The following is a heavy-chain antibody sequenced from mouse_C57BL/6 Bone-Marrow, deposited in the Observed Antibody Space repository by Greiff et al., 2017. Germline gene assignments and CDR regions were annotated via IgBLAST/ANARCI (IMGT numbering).Heavy chain of an antibody. CDR1: GYTFTSYG. V-gene: IGHV1-81*01. CDR2: IYPRSGNT. D-gene: IGHD1-1*01. Sequence: QVQLQQSGAELARPGASVKLSCKASGYTFTSYGISWVKQRTGQGLEWIGEIYPRSGNTYYNEKFKGKATLTADKSSSTAYMELRSLTSEDSAVYFGAFITTVVAHWYFDVGGTGTTVTVSS. J-gene: IGHJ1*03. CDR3: AFITTVVAHWYFDV.